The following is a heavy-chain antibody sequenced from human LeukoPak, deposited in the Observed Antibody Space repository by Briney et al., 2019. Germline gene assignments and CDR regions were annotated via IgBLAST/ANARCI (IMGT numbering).Heavy chain of an antibody. J-gene: IGHJ4*02. CDR3: ARENPSPYYFDY. Sequence: GGSLRLSCAASGFTFSSYAMHWVRQAPGKGLEWVAVISYDGSNKYYADSVKGRFTISRDNSKNTLYLQMNSLRAEDTAVYYCARENPSPYYFDYWGQGTLATVSS. CDR1: GFTFSSYA. CDR2: ISYDGSNK. V-gene: IGHV3-30-3*01.